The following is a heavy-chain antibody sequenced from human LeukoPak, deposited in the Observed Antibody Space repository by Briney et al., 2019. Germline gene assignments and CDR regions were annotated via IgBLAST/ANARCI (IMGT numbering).Heavy chain of an antibody. CDR1: GFPFSTYG. CDR3: AKDIRSYIAAQIPGDY. Sequence: GGSLRLSCAASGFPFSTYGLHWVRQAPGKGLEWVAVTHADAIHGNNKYYADSVKGRFTISRDNSKNTLFLQMNSLRAEDTAVYYCAKDIRSYIAAQIPGDYWGQGTLVTVSS. CDR2: THADAIHGNNK. D-gene: IGHD6-6*01. J-gene: IGHJ4*02. V-gene: IGHV3-30*02.